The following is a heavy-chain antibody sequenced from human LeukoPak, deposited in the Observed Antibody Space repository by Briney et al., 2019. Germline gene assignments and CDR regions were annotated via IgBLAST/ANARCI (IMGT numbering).Heavy chain of an antibody. Sequence: GGSLRLSCAASGFTFSKVWMSWVRQAPGKGLVWVSRINSDGSSTTYADSVKGRFTISRDNAKNTLYLQMNSLRAEDTALYYCARVYSGTYYWDLDFWGQGTLVSVSS. CDR2: INSDGSST. CDR3: ARVYSGTYYWDLDF. D-gene: IGHD1-26*01. CDR1: GFTFSKVW. J-gene: IGHJ4*02. V-gene: IGHV3-74*01.